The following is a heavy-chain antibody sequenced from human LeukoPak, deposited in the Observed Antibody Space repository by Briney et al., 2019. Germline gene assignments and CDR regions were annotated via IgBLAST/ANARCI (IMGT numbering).Heavy chain of an antibody. J-gene: IGHJ4*02. Sequence: GGSLKLSCAASGFNFANHAMSWVRQAPGKGLEWVRAITGCGGSTYVADSVKGRFTISRCNSKNTLFLQMNSLRAEDTAVYFCARDAAFQDIVVVPPPDLGFWGLGTLVTVSA. CDR1: GFNFANHA. V-gene: IGHV3-23*01. CDR3: ARDAAFQDIVVVPPPDLGF. CDR2: ITGCGGST. D-gene: IGHD2-2*01.